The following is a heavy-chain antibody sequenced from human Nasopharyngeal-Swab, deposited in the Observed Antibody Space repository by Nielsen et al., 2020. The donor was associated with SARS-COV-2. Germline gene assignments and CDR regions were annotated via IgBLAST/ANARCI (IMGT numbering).Heavy chain of an antibody. CDR2: INHSGST. CDR3: ARGSYCSSTSCYWDY. D-gene: IGHD2-2*01. Sequence: GSLRLSCAVYGGSFSGYYWSWIRQPPGKGLEWIGEINHSGSTNYNPSLKGRVTISVDTSKNQFSLKLSSVTAADTAVYYCARGSYCSSTSCYWDYWGQGTLVTVSS. CDR1: GGSFSGYY. J-gene: IGHJ4*02. V-gene: IGHV4-34*01.